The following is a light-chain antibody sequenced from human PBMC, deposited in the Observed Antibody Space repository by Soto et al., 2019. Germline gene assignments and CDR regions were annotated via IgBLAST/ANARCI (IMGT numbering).Light chain of an antibody. CDR1: QRVSSSY. Sequence: EIELTQSPGTLSLSPGERATLSCRASQRVSSSYLAWYQQKPGQAPRLLIYDASSRATGIPDRFSGSGSGTDFTLTISRLQPEDFAVYYCQQYASSPLTFGGGTKVELK. V-gene: IGKV3-20*01. J-gene: IGKJ4*01. CDR2: DAS. CDR3: QQYASSPLT.